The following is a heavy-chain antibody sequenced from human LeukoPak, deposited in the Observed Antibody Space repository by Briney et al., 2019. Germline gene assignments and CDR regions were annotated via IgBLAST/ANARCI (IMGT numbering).Heavy chain of an antibody. J-gene: IGHJ4*02. V-gene: IGHV3-15*01. D-gene: IGHD2-21*01. CDR2: IKPKTDGETT. CDR1: GFTFSTNA. Sequence: PGGSLRLSCLTSGFTFSTNAMSWVRQAPGKGLEWVGRIKPKTDGETTEYAAPVKDRFSISRDDSKSMMYLQMNSLKTEDTAVYYCITPLPYSAQGGQGTLVTVSS. CDR3: ITPLPYSAQ.